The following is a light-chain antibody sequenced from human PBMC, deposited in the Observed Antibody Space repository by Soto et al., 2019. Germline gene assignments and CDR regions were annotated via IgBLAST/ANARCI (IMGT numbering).Light chain of an antibody. CDR2: DAS. J-gene: IGKJ3*01. CDR1: QSISVW. Sequence: DIQMTQFPSTLSASIGDRATITCRASQSISVWMAWYKQIPGKAPQLLIYDASNLQSGAPSRFSGAGSGTEFTLTVSRLQPDDSATYYCQQYNNYPFTFGPGTTVHIK. V-gene: IGKV1-5*01. CDR3: QQYNNYPFT.